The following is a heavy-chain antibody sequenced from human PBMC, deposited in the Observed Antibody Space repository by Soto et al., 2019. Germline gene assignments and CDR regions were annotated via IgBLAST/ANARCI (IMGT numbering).Heavy chain of an antibody. D-gene: IGHD7-27*01. CDR1: GFTFSGSA. J-gene: IGHJ3*02. CDR2: IRSKANSYAT. V-gene: IGHV3-73*01. CDR3: TRLNWGPRDDAFDI. Sequence: GGSLRLSCAASGFTFSGSAMHWVRQASGKGLEWVGRIRSKANSYATAYAASGKGRFTISRDDSKNTAYLQMNSLKTEDTAVYYCTRLNWGPRDDAFDIWGQGTMVTVSS.